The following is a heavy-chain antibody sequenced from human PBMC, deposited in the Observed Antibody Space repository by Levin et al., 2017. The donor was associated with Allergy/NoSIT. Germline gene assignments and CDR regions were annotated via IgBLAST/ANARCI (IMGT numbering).Heavy chain of an antibody. V-gene: IGHV3-33*01. Sequence: SGGSLRLSCAASGFTFNNYGMHWVRQAPGKGLEWVAVIWYDGSKQYYADSVKGRFTISRDNSKNTLYLQMHSLRAEDTAVYYCARDMVTGYPQYHFEYWVQGALVTVSS. CDR2: IWYDGSKQ. CDR3: ARDMVTGYPQYHFEY. D-gene: IGHD3-9*01. CDR1: GFTFNNYG. J-gene: IGHJ4*02.